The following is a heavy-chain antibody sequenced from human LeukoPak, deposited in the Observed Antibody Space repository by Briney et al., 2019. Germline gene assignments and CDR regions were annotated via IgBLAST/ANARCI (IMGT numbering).Heavy chain of an antibody. V-gene: IGHV4-59*11. D-gene: IGHD2/OR15-2a*01. CDR3: VRGPRPYYTFDAFDI. CDR2: IYSSGST. Sequence: PSETLSLTCTVSGVSISNHYWSWIRQPPGRGLEWIAYIYSSGSTNYNPSLKSRVFISVDLSKNQFSLKLSSVTAADTAVYYCVRGPRPYYTFDAFDIWGRGTMVTVSS. CDR1: GVSISNHY. J-gene: IGHJ3*02.